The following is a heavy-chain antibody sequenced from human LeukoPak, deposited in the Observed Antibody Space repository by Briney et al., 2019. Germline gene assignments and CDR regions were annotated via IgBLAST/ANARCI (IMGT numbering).Heavy chain of an antibody. Sequence: PGGSLRLSCAASGFSFDKFWMSWVRQAPGKGLEWVANVKHDGSVEQYVDSAKGRFTTSRHNAKNSVYLQTDSLRGEDTAGSYCVSQEEIPDWGQGTLVSAS. D-gene: IGHD2-2*02. CDR1: GFSFDKFW. J-gene: IGHJ4*01. CDR3: VSQEEIPD. V-gene: IGHV3-7*01. CDR2: VKHDGSVE.